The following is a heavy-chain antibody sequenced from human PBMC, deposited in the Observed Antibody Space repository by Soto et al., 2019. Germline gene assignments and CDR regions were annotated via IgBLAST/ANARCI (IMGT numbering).Heavy chain of an antibody. J-gene: IGHJ4*02. Sequence: ASVKVSCKASGYTFTSYGISWVRQAPGQGLEWMGWISAYNGNTNYAQKLQGRVTMTTDTSTSTAYMELRSLRSDDTAVYYCARAEAVAGPYYFDYWGQGTLVTVSS. D-gene: IGHD6-19*01. CDR2: ISAYNGNT. V-gene: IGHV1-18*01. CDR3: ARAEAVAGPYYFDY. CDR1: GYTFTSYG.